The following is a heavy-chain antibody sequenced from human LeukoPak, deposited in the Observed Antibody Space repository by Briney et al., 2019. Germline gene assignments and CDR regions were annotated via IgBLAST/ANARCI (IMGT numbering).Heavy chain of an antibody. D-gene: IGHD6-13*01. V-gene: IGHV3-48*01. Sequence: GGSLRLSCAASGFTFSSYSMNWVRQAPGKGLEWVSDVSRSSTTIYYADSVKGRFTISRDNAKNSMYLQMNSLRAEDTAVYYCARAGYSSSWYSNWGQGTLVTVSS. CDR1: GFTFSSYS. CDR3: ARAGYSSSWYSN. CDR2: VSRSSTTI. J-gene: IGHJ4*02.